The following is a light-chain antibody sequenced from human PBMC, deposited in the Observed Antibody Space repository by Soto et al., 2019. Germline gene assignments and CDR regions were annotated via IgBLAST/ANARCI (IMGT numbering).Light chain of an antibody. CDR3: QQRKNWPPIT. Sequence: EVVLPQSPATLSLTPGERATLSCRASQSVGSYLAWFHQKPGQAPRLLIYDASNRAPGIPARFSGSGSGTDFTLTISSLDPEDVGVYYCQQRKNWPPITFGQGTRLEIK. CDR2: DAS. CDR1: QSVGSY. V-gene: IGKV3-11*01. J-gene: IGKJ5*01.